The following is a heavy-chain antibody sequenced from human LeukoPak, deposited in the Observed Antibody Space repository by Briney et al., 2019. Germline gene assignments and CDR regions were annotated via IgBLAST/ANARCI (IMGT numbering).Heavy chain of an antibody. CDR2: ISSSGSTI. CDR1: GFTFSSYE. Sequence: GGSLRLSCAASGFTFSSYEMNWVRQAPGKGLEWVSYISSSGSTIYYADSVKGRFTISRDNAKNSLYLQMNSLRAEDTAVYYCATTASCSSSSCYPYYFNSWGQGALVSVSS. D-gene: IGHD2-2*01. V-gene: IGHV3-48*03. J-gene: IGHJ4*02. CDR3: ATTASCSSSSCYPYYFNS.